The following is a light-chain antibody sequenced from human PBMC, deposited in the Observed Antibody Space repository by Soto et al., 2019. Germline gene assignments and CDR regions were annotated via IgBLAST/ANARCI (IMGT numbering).Light chain of an antibody. Sequence: IAVTTSPSTLSLSPETRSILSCEASQNVDSKYLAWYQQKPGQAPRIIIFGASGRATGIPDRFSGSGSGTDFTLTISRLEPEDFAVYYCQQYGSLSWTFGQGTKVDIK. J-gene: IGKJ1*01. CDR1: QNVDSKY. CDR3: QQYGSLSWT. V-gene: IGKV3-20*01. CDR2: GAS.